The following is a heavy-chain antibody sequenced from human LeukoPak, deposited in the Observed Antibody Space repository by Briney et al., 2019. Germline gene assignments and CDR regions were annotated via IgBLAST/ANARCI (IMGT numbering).Heavy chain of an antibody. D-gene: IGHD4-23*01. J-gene: IGHJ4*02. CDR3: ARGYGGNPDYFDY. CDR2: ISRSSSTI. CDR1: GFTLSTYI. V-gene: IGHV3-48*02. Sequence: GGSLRLSCAASGFTLSTYIMNWVRQAPGKGLEWVSYISRSSSTIYYADSVKGRFTISRDNAKNSLYLQMNSLRNEDTAVYYCARGYGGNPDYFDYWGQGTLVTVSS.